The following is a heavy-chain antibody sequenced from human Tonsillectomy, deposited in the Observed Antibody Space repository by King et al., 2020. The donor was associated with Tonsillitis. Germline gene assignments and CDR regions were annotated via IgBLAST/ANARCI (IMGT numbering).Heavy chain of an antibody. CDR2: IYYSGST. V-gene: IGHV4-39*01. D-gene: IGHD3-22*01. CDR1: GGSISSSSFY. Sequence: LQLQESGPGLVKPSETLSLTCTVSGGSISSSSFYWGWIRQPPGKGLEWIGSIYYSGSTYYNPSLKSRVTISVDTSKNQFSLKLCSVTAADTAVYYCAVVLDYFGYWGQGTLVTVSS. CDR3: AVVLDYFGY. J-gene: IGHJ4*02.